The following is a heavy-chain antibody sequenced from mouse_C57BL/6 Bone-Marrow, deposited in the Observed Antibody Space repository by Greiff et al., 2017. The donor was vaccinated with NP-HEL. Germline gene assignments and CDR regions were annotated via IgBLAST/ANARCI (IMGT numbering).Heavy chain of an antibody. Sequence: VQLKESGGGLVQPGGSLKLSCAASGFTFSDYYMYWVRQTPEKRLEWVAYISNGGGSTYYPDTVKGRFTISRDNAKNTLYLQMSRLKSEDTAMYYCARNPYDGYYYWYAMDYWGQGTSVTVSS. V-gene: IGHV5-12*01. J-gene: IGHJ4*01. CDR2: ISNGGGST. CDR1: GFTFSDYY. D-gene: IGHD2-3*01. CDR3: ARNPYDGYYYWYAMDY.